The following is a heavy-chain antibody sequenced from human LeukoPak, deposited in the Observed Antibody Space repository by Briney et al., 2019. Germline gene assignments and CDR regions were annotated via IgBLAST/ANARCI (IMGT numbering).Heavy chain of an antibody. Sequence: ASVKVSCKASGYTFTSYAMHWVRQAPGQRLEWMGWINAGNGNTKCSQKFQGRVTITRDTSASTAYMELSSLRSEDTAVYYCARYSNYYWYFDLWGRGTLVTVSS. CDR3: ARYSNYYWYFDL. CDR2: INAGNGNT. D-gene: IGHD4-11*01. J-gene: IGHJ2*01. V-gene: IGHV1-3*01. CDR1: GYTFTSYA.